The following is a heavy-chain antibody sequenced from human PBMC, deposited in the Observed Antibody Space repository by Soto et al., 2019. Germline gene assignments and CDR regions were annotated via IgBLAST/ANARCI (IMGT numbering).Heavy chain of an antibody. CDR2: IIPIFGTA. D-gene: IGHD3-22*01. J-gene: IGHJ3*02. V-gene: IGHV1-69*06. CDR3: ARDRSYYDTGAFDI. Sequence: SVKVSCKASGGTFSSYAISWVRQAPGQGLEWMGGIIPIFGTANYAQKFQGRVTITADKSTSTAYVELSSLRSEDTAVYYCARDRSYYDTGAFDIWGQGTMVTVSS. CDR1: GGTFSSYA.